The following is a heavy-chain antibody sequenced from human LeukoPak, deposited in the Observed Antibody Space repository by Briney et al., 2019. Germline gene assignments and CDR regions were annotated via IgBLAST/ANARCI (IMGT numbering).Heavy chain of an antibody. Sequence: SETLSLTCTVSGGSISSSSYYWGWIRQPPGKGLEWIGSIYYSGSTYYNPSLKSRVTISVDTSKNQFSLKLSSVTAVDTAVYYCARRTRAWSGYYGGFDYWGQGTLVTVSS. D-gene: IGHD3-3*01. CDR2: IYYSGST. J-gene: IGHJ4*02. V-gene: IGHV4-39*01. CDR3: ARRTRAWSGYYGGFDY. CDR1: GGSISSSSYY.